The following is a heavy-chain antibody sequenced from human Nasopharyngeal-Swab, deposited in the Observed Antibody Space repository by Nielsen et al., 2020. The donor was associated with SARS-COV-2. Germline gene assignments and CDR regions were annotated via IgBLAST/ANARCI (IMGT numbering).Heavy chain of an antibody. CDR1: GDSVSSNSAA. CDR2: TYYRSKWYN. Sequence: SQTLSLTCAISGDSVSSNSAAWNWIRQSPSRGLEWLGRTYYRSKWYNDYAVSVKSRITINPDTSKNQFSLQLNSVTPEDTAVYYCARDTGSSWYYYYYYMDVWGKGTTVTVSS. CDR3: ARDTGSSWYYYYYYMDV. D-gene: IGHD6-13*01. V-gene: IGHV6-1*01. J-gene: IGHJ6*03.